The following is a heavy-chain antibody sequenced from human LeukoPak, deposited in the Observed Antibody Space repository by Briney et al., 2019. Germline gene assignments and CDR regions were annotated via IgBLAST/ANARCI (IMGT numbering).Heavy chain of an antibody. D-gene: IGHD3-22*01. Sequence: GGSLRLSCAASGFTFSRYAMHWVRQAPGKGLEWVAGLSYDGSDKFRADSVKGRFTISRDNSKNTLYLQMNSLRGEDMAVYYCASVRGHSSADGMDVWGQGTTVTVSS. CDR3: ASVRGHSSADGMDV. CDR2: LSYDGSDK. V-gene: IGHV3-30*04. CDR1: GFTFSRYA. J-gene: IGHJ6*02.